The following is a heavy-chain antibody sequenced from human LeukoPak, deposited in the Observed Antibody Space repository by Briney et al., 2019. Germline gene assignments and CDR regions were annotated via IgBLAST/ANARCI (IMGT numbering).Heavy chain of an antibody. D-gene: IGHD2-2*02. Sequence: PGGSLRLSCAASGFTFDDYGMSWVRQVPGKGLEWVSGINWNGGSTGFADSVKGRFTISRDNAKKSLYLQMNSLRAEDTALFYCAGASGKYRFYWYFDLWGRGTLVTVSS. CDR3: AGASGKYRFYWYFDL. V-gene: IGHV3-20*04. CDR2: INWNGGST. CDR1: GFTFDDYG. J-gene: IGHJ2*01.